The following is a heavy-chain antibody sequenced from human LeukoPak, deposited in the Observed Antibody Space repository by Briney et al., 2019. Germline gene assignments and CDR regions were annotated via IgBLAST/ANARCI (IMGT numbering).Heavy chain of an antibody. CDR2: ISYDGSNK. J-gene: IGHJ4*02. CDR1: GFTFSSYE. Sequence: RSGGSLRLSCAASGFTFSSYEMNWVRQAPGKGLEWVAVISYDGSNKYYADSVKGRFTISRDNSKNTLYLQMNSLRAEDTAVYYCARDWATHFDYWGQGTLVTVSS. V-gene: IGHV3-30*04. D-gene: IGHD3-16*01. CDR3: ARDWATHFDY.